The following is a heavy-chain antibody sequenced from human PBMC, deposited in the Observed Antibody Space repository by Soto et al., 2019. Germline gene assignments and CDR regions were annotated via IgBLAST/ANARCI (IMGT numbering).Heavy chain of an antibody. CDR3: ARVVTTMVRGVNPWFEH. CDR1: GGTFSSYA. Sequence: QVQLVQSGAEVKKPGSSVKVSCKASGGTFSSYAISWVRQAPGQGLEWMGGIIPIFGTANYAQKFQGRVTITEDESTRTAYMELISRRSEDTAVYYCARVVTTMVRGVNPWFEHWGQGTLVTVSS. CDR2: IIPIFGTA. D-gene: IGHD3-10*01. V-gene: IGHV1-69*01. J-gene: IGHJ5*02.